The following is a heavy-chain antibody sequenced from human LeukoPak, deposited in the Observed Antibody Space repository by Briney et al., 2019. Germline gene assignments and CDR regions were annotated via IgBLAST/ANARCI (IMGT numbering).Heavy chain of an antibody. CDR2: IIPIFGTA. D-gene: IGHD5-24*01. CDR3: ARDGGDGYNGGGY. Sequence: ASVKVSCTASGGTFSSYAISWVRQAPGQGLEWMGGIIPIFGTANYAQKFQGRVTITADESTSTAYMELSSLRSEDTAVYYCARDGGDGYNGGGYWGQGTLVTVSS. J-gene: IGHJ4*02. V-gene: IGHV1-69*13. CDR1: GGTFSSYA.